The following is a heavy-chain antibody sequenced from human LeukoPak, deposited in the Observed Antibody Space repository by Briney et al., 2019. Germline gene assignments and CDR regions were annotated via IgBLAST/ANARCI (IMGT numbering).Heavy chain of an antibody. CDR3: ARLRYCTNGVCP. Sequence: SEALSLTCTVSGGSIRSYYWSWIRQPPGKGLEWIGYIYYSGSANYNPSLKSRVSISVDTSKNQFSLKLSSVTAADTAVYYCARLRYCTNGVCPWGQGTLVTVSS. CDR1: GGSIRSYY. V-gene: IGHV4-59*12. D-gene: IGHD2-8*01. J-gene: IGHJ5*02. CDR2: IYYSGSA.